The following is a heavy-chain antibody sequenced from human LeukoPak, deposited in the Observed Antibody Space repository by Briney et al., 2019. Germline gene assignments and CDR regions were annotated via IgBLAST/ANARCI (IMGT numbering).Heavy chain of an antibody. CDR2: INPSGGST. V-gene: IGHV1-46*01. Sequence: ASVKVSCKASGYTFTSYYMHWVRQAPGQGLEWMGIINPSGGSTSYAQKFQGRVTMTRDTSTSTVYMELSSLRSEDTAVYYCARGRYSESRYYYAWSYWGQATLVTVSS. J-gene: IGHJ4*02. D-gene: IGHD3-22*01. CDR3: ARGRYSESRYYYAWSY. CDR1: GYTFTSYY.